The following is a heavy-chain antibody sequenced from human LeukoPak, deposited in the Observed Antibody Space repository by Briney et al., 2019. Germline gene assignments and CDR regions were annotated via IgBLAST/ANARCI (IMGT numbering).Heavy chain of an antibody. V-gene: IGHV3-72*01. Sequence: GSLRLSCAASGFTFSDHYMDWVRQAPGKGLEWVGRSRNKPNSYTTEYAASVKGRFTISRDDSKNSLYLQMNSLKTEDTAVYYCARVCSGDSCYPGFDYWGQGTLVTVSS. CDR3: ARVCSGDSCYPGFDY. CDR1: GFTFSDHY. CDR2: SRNKPNSYTT. D-gene: IGHD2-15*01. J-gene: IGHJ4*02.